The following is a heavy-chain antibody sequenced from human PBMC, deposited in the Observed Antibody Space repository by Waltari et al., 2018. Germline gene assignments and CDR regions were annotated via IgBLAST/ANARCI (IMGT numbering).Heavy chain of an antibody. CDR1: GGSFSGYY. D-gene: IGHD2-15*01. J-gene: IGHJ4*02. Sequence: QVQLQQWGAGLLKPSETLSLTCAVYGGSFSGYYWSWIRQPPGKGLEWIGEINHSGSTNYNPALKSRGTISVDTSKNQFSLKLSSVTAADTAVYDCARDLRLDYCSGGSCYPNDYWGQGTLVTVSS. CDR3: ARDLRLDYCSGGSCYPNDY. CDR2: INHSGST. V-gene: IGHV4-34*01.